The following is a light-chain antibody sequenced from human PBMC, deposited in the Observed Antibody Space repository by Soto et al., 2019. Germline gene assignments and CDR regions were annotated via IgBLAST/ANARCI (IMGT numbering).Light chain of an antibody. CDR1: QSVSSN. CDR3: QQYGGSPRT. Sequence: EIVMTQSPATLSVSPGERATLSCRASQSVSSNLAWYQQRRGQAPSLLIHGASNRATGIPDRFSGSGSGTDFTLTITRLEPEDFAVYYCQQYGGSPRTFGQGAKVDI. V-gene: IGKV3-20*01. CDR2: GAS. J-gene: IGKJ1*01.